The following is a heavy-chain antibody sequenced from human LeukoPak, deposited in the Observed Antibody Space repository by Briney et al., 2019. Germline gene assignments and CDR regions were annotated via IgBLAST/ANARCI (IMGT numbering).Heavy chain of an antibody. V-gene: IGHV3-74*01. CDR1: GFTFSNYW. CDR2: INVDGSVK. J-gene: IGHJ4*02. Sequence: GGSLRLSCAATGFTFSNYWMHWVRQVPGKGLVWVSRINVDGSVKSYADSVKGRFTISRDNAKNTVSLQMNSLRAEDTAVYYCVRDLILVDTPGDDFDYWGQGALVTVSS. CDR3: VRDLILVDTPGDDFDY. D-gene: IGHD4-23*01.